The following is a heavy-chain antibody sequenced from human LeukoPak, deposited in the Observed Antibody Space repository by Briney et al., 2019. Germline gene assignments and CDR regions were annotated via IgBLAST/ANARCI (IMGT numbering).Heavy chain of an antibody. CDR1: GYTFTGYY. J-gene: IGHJ4*02. D-gene: IGHD3-3*01. CDR2: INPNSGGT. CDR3: ARSPITIFGVVLRYYFDY. V-gene: IGHV1-2*02. Sequence: ASVKVSCKASGYTFTGYYMHWVRQAPGQGLEWMGWINPNSGGTNYAQKFQGRVTMTRDTSISTAYMELSRLRSDDAAVYYCARSPITIFGVVLRYYFDYWGQGTLVTVSS.